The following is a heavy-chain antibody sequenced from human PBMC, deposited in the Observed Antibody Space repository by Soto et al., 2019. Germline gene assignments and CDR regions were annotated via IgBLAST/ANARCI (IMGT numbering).Heavy chain of an antibody. CDR3: AADRVVSGGLDAFDI. J-gene: IGHJ3*02. V-gene: IGHV1-58*01. CDR2: IVVGSGNT. D-gene: IGHD1-26*01. CDR1: GFTFTSSA. Sequence: SVKVSCKASGFTFTSSAVQWVRQARGQRLEWIGWIVVGSGNTNYAQKFQERVTITRDMSTSTAYMELSSLRSEDTAVYYCAADRVVSGGLDAFDIWGQGTMVTVSS.